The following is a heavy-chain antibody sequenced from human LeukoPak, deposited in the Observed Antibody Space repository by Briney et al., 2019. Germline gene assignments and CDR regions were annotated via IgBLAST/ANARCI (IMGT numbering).Heavy chain of an antibody. CDR3: ARVDTAMGSLDY. V-gene: IGHV3-33*08. J-gene: IGHJ4*02. CDR1: GFKFRGYA. D-gene: IGHD5-18*01. CDR2: VWNDGSNE. Sequence: GRSLRLSCAGSGFKFRGYAMHWVRQAPGKGVEGVAVVWNDGSNENYVDSVKGRFTISRDNAKNTLYLQMNSLRAEDTALYYCARVDTAMGSLDYWGQGILVTVSS.